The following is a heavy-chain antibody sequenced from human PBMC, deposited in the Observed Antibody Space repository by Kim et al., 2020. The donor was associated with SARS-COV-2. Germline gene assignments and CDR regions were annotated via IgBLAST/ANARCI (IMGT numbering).Heavy chain of an antibody. CDR3: ARDSPSYIAAADAFDI. D-gene: IGHD6-13*01. J-gene: IGHJ3*02. Sequence: VKGRFTISRDNAKNSLYLQMNSLRAEDTAVYDCARDSPSYIAAADAFDIWGQGTMVTVSS. V-gene: IGHV3-11*01.